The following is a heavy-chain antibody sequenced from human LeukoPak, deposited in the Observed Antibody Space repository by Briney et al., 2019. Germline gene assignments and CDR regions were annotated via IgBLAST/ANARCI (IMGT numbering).Heavy chain of an antibody. CDR2: IHPNDGAT. V-gene: IGHV1-2*02. J-gene: IGHJ4*02. Sequence: ASVKVSCKASGYTFTGSGWYLYWLRQAPGQGLECVGWIHPNDGATLYAQKFQGRVAMTTDTSISTAYMELSRLRPDDTAMYYCARDGPAQMVDFDYWGQGTLVTVSS. D-gene: IGHD3-10*01. CDR1: GYTFTGSGWY. CDR3: ARDGPAQMVDFDY.